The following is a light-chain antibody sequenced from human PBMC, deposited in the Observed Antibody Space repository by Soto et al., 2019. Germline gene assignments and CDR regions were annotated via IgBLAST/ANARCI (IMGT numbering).Light chain of an antibody. J-gene: IGLJ3*02. V-gene: IGLV2-14*01. CDR1: VSEVAAYTY. CDR3: SSFTRIVGL. CDR2: DVS. Sequence: QSALTQPASVSGSPGQTITISCTGAVSEVAAYTYVSWYQQHPGKGPKLIIYDVSNRPLGVCNRFSGSKSGTTASLTISGLQAEDEPDYYCSSFTRIVGLFGGGTKLTVL.